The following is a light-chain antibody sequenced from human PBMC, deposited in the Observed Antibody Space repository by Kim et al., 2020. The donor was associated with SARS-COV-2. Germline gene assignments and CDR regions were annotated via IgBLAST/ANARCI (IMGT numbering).Light chain of an antibody. Sequence: SYELTQPPSVSVSPGQTVSITCSGDKLGEKYSCWYQQKSGQSPVLVIYQDIRRPSGIPERFSGSTSGNTASLTITGAQAEDEADYYCNSRDNNAKVIFGGGTQLTVL. CDR1: KLGEKY. CDR2: QDI. CDR3: NSRDNNAKVI. V-gene: IGLV3-1*01. J-gene: IGLJ2*01.